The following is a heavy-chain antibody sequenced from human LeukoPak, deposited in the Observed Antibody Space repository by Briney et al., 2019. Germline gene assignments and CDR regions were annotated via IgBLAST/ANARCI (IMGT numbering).Heavy chain of an antibody. CDR3: ARGLLRIAVAHGDAFDI. V-gene: IGHV1-69*05. Sequence: SVKLSCKSSVGTFSSYAISWVRQAPGQGLEWMGRIIPIFGTANYAQKFQGRVTITTGASTSTACMELSSLRSEDTAVYYCARGLLRIAVAHGDAFDIWGQGTMVTVSS. D-gene: IGHD6-19*01. J-gene: IGHJ3*02. CDR1: VGTFSSYA. CDR2: IIPIFGTA.